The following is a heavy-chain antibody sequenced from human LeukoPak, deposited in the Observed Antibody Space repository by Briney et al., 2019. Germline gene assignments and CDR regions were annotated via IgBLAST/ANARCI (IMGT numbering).Heavy chain of an antibody. CDR3: ARDLFNRLSAGAFDI. D-gene: IGHD6-13*01. V-gene: IGHV4-61*02. CDR2: IYTSGST. J-gene: IGHJ3*02. CDR1: GASISSGSYY. Sequence: SETLSLTCTVSGASISSGSYYWNWIRQPAGKGLEWIGRIYTSGSTNFNPSLKSRVTISVDTSKNQFSLKLSSVTAADTAVYYRARDLFNRLSAGAFDIWGQGTMVTVSS.